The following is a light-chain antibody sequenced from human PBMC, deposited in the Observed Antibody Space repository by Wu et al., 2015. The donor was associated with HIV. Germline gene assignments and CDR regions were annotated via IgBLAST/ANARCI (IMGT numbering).Light chain of an antibody. CDR3: QQYGTSPWT. Sequence: EIVLTQSPGTLSLSPGERATLSCRTSQSVSSSYLGWYQQKPGQAPRLLIYGASSRAPGIPDRFSGTGSGTEFTLTISRLEPEDFAVYYCQQYGTSPWTFGQGTKVEVK. CDR1: QSVSSSY. J-gene: IGKJ1*01. CDR2: GAS. V-gene: IGKV3-20*01.